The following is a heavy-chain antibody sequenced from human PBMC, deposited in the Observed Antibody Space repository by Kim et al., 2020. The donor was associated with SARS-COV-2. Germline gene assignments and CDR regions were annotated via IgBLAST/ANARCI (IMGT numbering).Heavy chain of an antibody. CDR3: AKDGGSGYSPPDY. J-gene: IGHJ4*02. Sequence: YADSGKGRFTISRDNSKNTLYLQMNSLRAEDTAVYYCAKDGGSGYSPPDYWGQGTLVTVSS. V-gene: IGHV3-30*02. D-gene: IGHD3-22*01.